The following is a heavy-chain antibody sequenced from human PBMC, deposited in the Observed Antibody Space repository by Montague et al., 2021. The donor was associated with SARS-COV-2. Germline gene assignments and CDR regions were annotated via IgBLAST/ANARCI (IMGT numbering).Heavy chain of an antibody. V-gene: IGHV4-39*01. Sequence: SETLSLTCTVSGGSISSSNYYWGWIRQPPGKGLEWIGSIYYSGSTYYNPSLKSRVTIFVDTSKNQFSLKLSSVTAADTAVYYCASPTYYYDSSWSDAFDIWGQGTMVTVSS. CDR1: GGSISSSNYY. D-gene: IGHD3-22*01. J-gene: IGHJ3*02. CDR2: IYYSGST. CDR3: ASPTYYYDSSWSDAFDI.